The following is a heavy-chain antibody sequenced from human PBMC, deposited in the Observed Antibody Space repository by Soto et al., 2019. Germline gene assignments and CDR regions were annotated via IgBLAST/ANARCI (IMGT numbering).Heavy chain of an antibody. Sequence: ETLSLTCAVYGGSFSGYYWSWIRQPPGKGLEWIGEINHSGSTNYNPSLKSRVTISVDTSKNQFSLKLSSVTAADTAVYYCARGPVVVVVAATMYNWFDPWGQGTLVTVSS. CDR3: ARGPVVVVVAATMYNWFDP. CDR2: INHSGST. CDR1: GGSFSGYY. D-gene: IGHD2-15*01. V-gene: IGHV4-34*01. J-gene: IGHJ5*02.